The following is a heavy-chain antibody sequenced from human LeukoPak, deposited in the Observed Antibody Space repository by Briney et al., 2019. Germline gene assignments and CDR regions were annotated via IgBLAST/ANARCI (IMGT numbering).Heavy chain of an antibody. CDR2: IYYSGST. Sequence: SETLSLTCTVSGGSISSSSYYWGWIRQPPGKGLEWIGNIYYSGSTYYNPSLKSRVTISVDTSKNQFSLKLSSVTAADTAVYYCAREKGYMVRGKLGYWGQGTLVTVSS. V-gene: IGHV4-39*07. J-gene: IGHJ4*02. D-gene: IGHD3-10*01. CDR3: AREKGYMVRGKLGY. CDR1: GGSISSSSYY.